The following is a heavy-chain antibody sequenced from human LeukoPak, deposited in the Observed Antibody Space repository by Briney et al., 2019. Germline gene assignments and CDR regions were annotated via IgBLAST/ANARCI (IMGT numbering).Heavy chain of an antibody. D-gene: IGHD3-9*01. V-gene: IGHV5-51*01. CDR2: INPRDSET. Sequence: GESLKISCKGSGYNFPSHWVGWVRQMPGKGLEWMATINPRDSETRYSPSFQGQVTISADKSITTAYLQWSRLRASDTAMYYCARLADHYDILTGHYLWYSDSWGQGTPVTVSS. CDR3: ARLADHYDILTGHYLWYSDS. J-gene: IGHJ4*02. CDR1: GYNFPSHW.